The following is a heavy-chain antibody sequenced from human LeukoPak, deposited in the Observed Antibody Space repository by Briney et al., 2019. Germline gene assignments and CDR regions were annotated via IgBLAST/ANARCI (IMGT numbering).Heavy chain of an antibody. CDR1: GGSVSHSNW. J-gene: IGHJ5*02. D-gene: IGHD3-3*01. V-gene: IGHV4-4*02. CDR3: ARDLPYYDFWSGYYHNWFDP. CDR2: VHPSEGT. Sequence: SETLSLTCAVSGGSVSHSNWWTWVRQSPGKGLEWIGEVHPSEGTNYNPSLKSRVTISLDKSKNQFSLKLSSVTAADTAVYYCARDLPYYDFWSGYYHNWFDPWGQGTLVTVSS.